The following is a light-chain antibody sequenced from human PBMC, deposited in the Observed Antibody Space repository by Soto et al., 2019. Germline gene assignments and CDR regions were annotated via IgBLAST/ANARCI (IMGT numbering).Light chain of an antibody. V-gene: IGKV1-5*01. J-gene: IGKJ1*01. CDR1: QSISSW. CDR3: QQYNSYSPT. CDR2: DAS. Sequence: DIQMTQSPSTLSASVVDRVTITCRASQSISSWLAWYQQKPGKAPKLLIYDASSLESGVPSRFSGGGSGTEFTLTISSLQPDDFATYYCQQYNSYSPTFGQGTKVDI.